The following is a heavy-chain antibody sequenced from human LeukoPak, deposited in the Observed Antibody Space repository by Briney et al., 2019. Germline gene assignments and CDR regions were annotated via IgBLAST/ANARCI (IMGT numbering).Heavy chain of an antibody. D-gene: IGHD4-17*01. CDR2: INQSGST. CDR3: ARGSAYALDY. Sequence: PSETLSLTCAVYGGSFRGYYWSWIRQPPGKGLEWIGEINQSGSTNYNPSLKSRVTISVDTSKNQFSLKLSSVTAADTAVYYCARGSAYALDYWGQGTLVTVSS. CDR1: GGSFRGYY. J-gene: IGHJ4*02. V-gene: IGHV4-34*01.